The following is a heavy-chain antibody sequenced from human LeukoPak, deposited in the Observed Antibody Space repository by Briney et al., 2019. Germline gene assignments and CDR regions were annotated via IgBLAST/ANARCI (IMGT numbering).Heavy chain of an antibody. Sequence: SETLSLTCAVYGGSFSGYYWSWIRQPPGKGLEWIGEINHSGTTSYIPSLKSRVTISIDTSENQISLKLSSVTAADTAVYYCARHRLYGHDFDNWGQGTLVTVSS. V-gene: IGHV4-34*01. CDR3: ARHRLYGHDFDN. J-gene: IGHJ4*02. D-gene: IGHD2-21*01. CDR1: GGSFSGYY. CDR2: INHSGTT.